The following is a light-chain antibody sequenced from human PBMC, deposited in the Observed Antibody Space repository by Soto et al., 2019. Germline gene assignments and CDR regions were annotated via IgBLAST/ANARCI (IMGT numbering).Light chain of an antibody. CDR1: QNIRSR. Sequence: DIQMPQSPSTLSASVGDRVTITCRASQNIRSRLAWFQQKPGKAPKLMIYDASSLESGVPQRFSGSGSGTEFTHTISSLQSEDVAVYYCQQYHNWPITFGQGTRLEI. CDR2: DAS. CDR3: QQYHNWPIT. V-gene: IGKV1-5*01. J-gene: IGKJ5*01.